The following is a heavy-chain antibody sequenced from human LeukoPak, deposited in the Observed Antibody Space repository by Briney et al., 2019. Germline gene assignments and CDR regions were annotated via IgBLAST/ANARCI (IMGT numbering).Heavy chain of an antibody. CDR2: IIPILGTA. CDR1: GGTFSSYA. D-gene: IGHD1-1*01. J-gene: IGHJ3*02. Sequence: SVKVSCKASGGTFSSYAISWVRQAPGQGLEWMGRIIPILGTANYAQKFQGRVTITADKSTSTAYMELSSLRSEDTAVYYCARDQAGYDAFDIWGQGTMVTVSS. CDR3: ARDQAGYDAFDI. V-gene: IGHV1-69*04.